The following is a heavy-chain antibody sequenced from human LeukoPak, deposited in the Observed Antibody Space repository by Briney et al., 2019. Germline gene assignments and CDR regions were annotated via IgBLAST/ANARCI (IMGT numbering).Heavy chain of an antibody. CDR2: IYHSGST. V-gene: IGHV4-59*08. D-gene: IGHD3-10*01. CDR1: GGSISSYY. Sequence: SETLSLTCTVSGGSISSYYWSWIRQPPGKGLEWIGYIYHSGSTNYNPSLKSRVTISIDTSKNQFPLKLSSVTAADTAVYYCAGDYYGSGNYYKHRGQGTLVTVSS. CDR3: AGDYYGSGNYYKH. J-gene: IGHJ1*01.